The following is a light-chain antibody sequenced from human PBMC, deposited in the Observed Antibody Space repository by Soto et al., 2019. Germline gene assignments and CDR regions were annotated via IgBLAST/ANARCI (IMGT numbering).Light chain of an antibody. CDR1: QSVSTR. Sequence: PSSLSASGGDRVTIICRASQSVSTRLAWYQQKPGKAPKVLIYDASSWAGGVPSRFTGSGSGTEFTLTINSLQPDDFATYYCQQYSVYWTFGQGTKVDIK. V-gene: IGKV1-5*02. CDR3: QQYSVYWT. CDR2: DAS. J-gene: IGKJ1*01.